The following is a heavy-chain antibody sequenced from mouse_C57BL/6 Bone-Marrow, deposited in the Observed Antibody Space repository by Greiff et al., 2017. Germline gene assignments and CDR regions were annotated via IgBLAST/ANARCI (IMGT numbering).Heavy chain of an antibody. V-gene: IGHV1-19*01. CDR2: INPYNGGT. J-gene: IGHJ2*01. Sequence: VQLQQSGPVLVKPGASVKMSCKASGYTFTDYYMNWVKQSHGKSLEWIGVINPYNGGTSYNQKFKGKATLTVDKSSSTAYMELNSLTSEDSAVYYCARWGYYDYDGGDYWGQGTTLTVS. CDR1: GYTFTDYY. D-gene: IGHD2-4*01. CDR3: ARWGYYDYDGGDY.